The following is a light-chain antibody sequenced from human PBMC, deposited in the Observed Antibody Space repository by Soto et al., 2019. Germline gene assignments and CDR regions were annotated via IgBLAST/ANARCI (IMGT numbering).Light chain of an antibody. CDR2: GAS. Sequence: EIVLTQSPGTLSLSPVEVGTPAFMASESVSSSVAWYQHKPGQSPRLLIYGASTRATNIAARFSGSGSGTEFTLTISCLQSQDFATYYCQQYYSYPLTFGGGTKVDI. CDR3: QQYYSYPLT. CDR1: ESVSSS. V-gene: IGKV3-15*01. J-gene: IGKJ4*01.